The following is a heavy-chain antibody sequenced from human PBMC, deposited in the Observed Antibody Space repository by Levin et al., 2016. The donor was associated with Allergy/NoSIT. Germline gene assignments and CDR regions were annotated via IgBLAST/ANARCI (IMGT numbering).Heavy chain of an antibody. D-gene: IGHD3-3*01. Sequence: GESLKISCAASGFTFSSYAMHWVRQAPGKGLEWVAVISYDGSNKYYADSVKGRFTISRDNSKNTLYLQMNSLRAEDTAVYYCARGFLEWPLYGMDVWGQGTTVTVSS. V-gene: IGHV3-30-3*01. CDR3: ARGFLEWPLYGMDV. J-gene: IGHJ6*02. CDR2: ISYDGSNK. CDR1: GFTFSSYA.